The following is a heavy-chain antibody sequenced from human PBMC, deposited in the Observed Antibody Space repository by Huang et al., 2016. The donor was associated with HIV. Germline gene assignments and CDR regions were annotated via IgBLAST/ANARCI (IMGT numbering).Heavy chain of an antibody. CDR3: ARAPHYGSGSYYY. CDR2: ITHGGST. CDR1: GGSFSGYY. J-gene: IGHJ4*02. Sequence: QVQLHQWGAGLLKPSETLSLTCAVYGGSFSGYYWSWIRQPPGKGREWIGEITHGGSTNYNPSLKSRVTISEETSKNQFSLKLSSVTAADTAVYYCARAPHYGSGSYYYWGQGTLVTVSS. V-gene: IGHV4-34*01. D-gene: IGHD3-10*01.